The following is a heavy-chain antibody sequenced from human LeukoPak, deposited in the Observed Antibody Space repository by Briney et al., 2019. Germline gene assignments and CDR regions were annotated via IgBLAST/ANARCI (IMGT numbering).Heavy chain of an antibody. CDR3: AKRTSGSSWYSSDS. J-gene: IGHJ4*02. D-gene: IGHD6-13*01. CDR1: GFTFSFYG. CDR2: VWYDGSKK. V-gene: IGHV3-33*03. Sequence: QPGRPLRLSRAASGFTFSFYGMHWVRQAPGKGLEWVAVVWYDGSKKYYADSVKGRFTISRDNAKNTLYLQMNSLRADDTAVYYCAKRTSGSSWYSSDSWGQGTLVTVSS.